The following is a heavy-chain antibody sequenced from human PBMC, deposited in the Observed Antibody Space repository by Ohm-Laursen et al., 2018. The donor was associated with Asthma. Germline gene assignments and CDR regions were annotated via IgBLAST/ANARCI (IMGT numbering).Heavy chain of an antibody. D-gene: IGHD5-24*01. CDR2: IFPHGHHT. J-gene: IGHJ4*02. V-gene: IGHV3-74*01. CDR1: GFTFSDYF. Sequence: SLRLSCTASGFTFSDYFMHWVRHGPGEGLVWISHIFPHGHHTNYADSVKARFTISRDDAQNTLYLQTTRLRADDTAVYYCARGSLEGLQWGQGTLVTVSS. CDR3: ARGSLEGLQ.